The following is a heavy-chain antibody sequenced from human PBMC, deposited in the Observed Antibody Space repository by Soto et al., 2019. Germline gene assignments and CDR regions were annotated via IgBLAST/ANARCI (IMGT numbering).Heavy chain of an antibody. J-gene: IGHJ4*02. CDR2: IYYSGST. CDR1: GGSISSGGYY. D-gene: IGHD4-17*01. V-gene: IGHV4-31*03. Sequence: SETLSLTCTVSGGSISSGGYYWSRIRQHPGKGLEWIGYIYYSGSTYYNPSLKSRVTISVDTSKNQFSLKLSSVTAADTAVYYCARVSYRDYCGNRRDYWGQGTLVTVSS. CDR3: ARVSYRDYCGNRRDY.